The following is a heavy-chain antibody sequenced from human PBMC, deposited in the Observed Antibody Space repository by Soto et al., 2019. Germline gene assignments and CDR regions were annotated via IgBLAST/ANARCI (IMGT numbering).Heavy chain of an antibody. CDR1: GYTFTSYA. J-gene: IGHJ6*02. D-gene: IGHD3-10*01. CDR2: INASNGNT. CDR3: ARIRALTYYYGMDV. Sequence: ASVKVSCKASGYTFTSYAMHWVRQAPGQRLEWMGWINASNGNTKYSQKFQGRVTITRDTSASTAYMELSSLRSEDTAVYYCARIRALTYYYGMDVWGQGTTVTSP. V-gene: IGHV1-3*01.